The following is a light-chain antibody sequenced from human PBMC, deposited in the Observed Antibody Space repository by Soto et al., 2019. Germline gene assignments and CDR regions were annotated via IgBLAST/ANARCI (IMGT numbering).Light chain of an antibody. J-gene: IGLJ1*01. CDR1: SSDVGGYNY. CDR3: SSYTSSSTPYV. V-gene: IGLV2-14*01. CDR2: EVS. Sequence: QSALTQPASVSGSPGQSITISCTGTSSDVGGYNYVSWYQQHPGKAPKLMIYEVSNRPSGGSNRFSGSKSGNTASLTISGLQAEDEADYYCSSYTSSSTPYVFGTGTKGTVL.